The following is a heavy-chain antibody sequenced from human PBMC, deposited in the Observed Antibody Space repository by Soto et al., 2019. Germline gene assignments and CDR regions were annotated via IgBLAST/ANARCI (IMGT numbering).Heavy chain of an antibody. CDR1: GGSISSGGYY. D-gene: IGHD6-6*01. Sequence: KQSQTLSLTCTVSGGSISSGGYYWSWIRQHPGKGLEWIGYIYYSGSTYYNPSLKSRVTISVDTSKNQFSLKLSSVTAADTAVYYCARDSWGIAARGFDPWGQGTLVTVSS. J-gene: IGHJ5*02. CDR3: ARDSWGIAARGFDP. CDR2: IYYSGST. V-gene: IGHV4-31*03.